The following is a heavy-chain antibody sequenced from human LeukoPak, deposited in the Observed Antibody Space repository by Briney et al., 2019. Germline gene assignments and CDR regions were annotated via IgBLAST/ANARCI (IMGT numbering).Heavy chain of an antibody. CDR2: IRYDGSNK. V-gene: IGHV3-30*02. J-gene: IGHJ4*02. CDR1: GFTFRNSD. D-gene: IGHD3-22*01. Sequence: GGSLRLSCAASGFTFRNSDVHWVRQAPGKGPEWVAFIRYDGSNKYYADSVKGRFTISRDNSKNTLYLQMNSLRAEDTAVYYCAKDSSVYYYDSRNFDYWGQGTLVTVSS. CDR3: AKDSSVYYYDSRNFDY.